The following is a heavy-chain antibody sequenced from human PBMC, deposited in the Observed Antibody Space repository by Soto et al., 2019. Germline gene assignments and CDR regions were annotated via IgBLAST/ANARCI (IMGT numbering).Heavy chain of an antibody. CDR3: VRGYCTKSPWSGDFPF. J-gene: IGHJ1*01. CDR1: GYKFTTYL. CDR2: IHPSGDT. Sequence: QVQLVQSGAELKKPVASVKVACKASGYKFTTYLSHWVRQSPGQGLEWMGMIHPSGDTGYAQKFPGRVTITTYASTTTAYMEPRNLTSEDTAVYFSVRGYCTKSPWSGDFPFWGQGTLVTVSS. D-gene: IGHD2-21*01. V-gene: IGHV1-46*01.